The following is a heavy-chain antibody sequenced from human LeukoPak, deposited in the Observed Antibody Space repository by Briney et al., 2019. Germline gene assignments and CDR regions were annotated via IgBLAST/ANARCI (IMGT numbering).Heavy chain of an antibody. CDR1: GFTFSDYY. CDR3: ARVVQWELDAFDI. D-gene: IGHD1-26*01. Sequence: PGGSLRLSCAASGFTFSDYYMSWIRQAPGKGLEWVSYISSSGSTIYYADSVKGRFTISRDNAKNSLYLQMNSLRAEDTAVYYCARVVQWELDAFDIWGQGTMVTVSS. J-gene: IGHJ3*02. V-gene: IGHV3-11*01. CDR2: ISSSGSTI.